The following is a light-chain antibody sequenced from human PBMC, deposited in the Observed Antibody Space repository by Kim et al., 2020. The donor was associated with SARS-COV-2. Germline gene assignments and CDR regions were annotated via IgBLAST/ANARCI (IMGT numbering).Light chain of an antibody. Sequence: PGQSITISCTGTSSDVGSYNLVSWYQPHPGKAPKLMIYEGSKRPSGVSNRFSGSKSGNTASLTISGLQAEDEADYYCCSYAGSSRVFGGGTQLTVL. CDR3: CSYAGSSRV. V-gene: IGLV2-23*01. J-gene: IGLJ3*02. CDR2: EGS. CDR1: SSDVGSYNL.